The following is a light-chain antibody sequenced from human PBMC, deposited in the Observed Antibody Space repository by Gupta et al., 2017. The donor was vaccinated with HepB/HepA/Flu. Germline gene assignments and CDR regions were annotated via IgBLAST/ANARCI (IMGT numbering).Light chain of an antibody. CDR2: RNN. V-gene: IGLV1-47*01. CDR3: AAWDDSRSGRV. J-gene: IGLJ2*01. Sequence: SVLTQPPSASATPGQRVTISCSGSSSNIGSNYVYWYQQHPGTAPKLLMYRNNQRPSGVPDRFSGSKSGTTAALAISGLRAEDEADYYCAAWDDSRSGRVFGGGTKLTVL. CDR1: SSNIGSNY.